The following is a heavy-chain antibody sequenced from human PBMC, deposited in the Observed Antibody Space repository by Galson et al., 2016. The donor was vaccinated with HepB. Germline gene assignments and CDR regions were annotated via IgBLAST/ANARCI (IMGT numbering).Heavy chain of an antibody. D-gene: IGHD1-1*01. V-gene: IGHV3-30-3*01. J-gene: IGHJ6*04. Sequence: SLRLSCADSGFIFRSYAMNWVRQAPGKGLEWVAVISYDGSNKYFADSVKGRFTISRDNSKNTLYLQMNSLRAEDTAVYYCARFIASPWNDYYYYGMDVWGKGTTVTVSS. CDR2: ISYDGSNK. CDR1: GFIFRSYA. CDR3: ARFIASPWNDYYYYGMDV.